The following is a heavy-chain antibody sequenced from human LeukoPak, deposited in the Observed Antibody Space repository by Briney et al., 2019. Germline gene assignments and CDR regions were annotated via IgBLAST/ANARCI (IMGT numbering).Heavy chain of an antibody. D-gene: IGHD2-2*01. Sequence: PSETLSLTCAVSGGSISSSNWWSWVRQPPGKGLEWIGEIYHSGSTNYNPSLKSRVTISVDTSKNQFSLKLSSVTAADTAVYYCARGPPDCSSTSCYAFDAFDIWGQGTMVTVSS. V-gene: IGHV4-4*02. CDR3: ARGPPDCSSTSCYAFDAFDI. CDR2: IYHSGST. J-gene: IGHJ3*02. CDR1: GGSISSSNW.